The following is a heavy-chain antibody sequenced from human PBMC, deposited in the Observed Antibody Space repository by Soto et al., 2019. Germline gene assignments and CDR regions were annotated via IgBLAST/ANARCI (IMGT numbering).Heavy chain of an antibody. D-gene: IGHD6-19*01. CDR3: ARDDGALAVSH. CDR2: IYYDGST. CDR1: GGSIRSGGYY. V-gene: IGHV4-31*03. J-gene: IGHJ4*02. Sequence: QVQLQESGPGLVKPSQTLSLTCTVSGGSIRSGGYYWSWIRQHPGKGLEWIAYIYYDGSTYYNPSRKSRVTISRDISKNQFSLKLSSGNAADTAVYFCARDDGALAVSHWGQGTLVTVSS.